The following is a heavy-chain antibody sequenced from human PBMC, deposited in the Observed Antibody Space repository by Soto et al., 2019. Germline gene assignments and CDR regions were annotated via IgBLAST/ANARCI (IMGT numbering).Heavy chain of an antibody. CDR2: INHSGST. V-gene: IGHV4-34*01. Sequence: QVQLQQWGAGLLKPSETLSLTCAVYGGSFSGYYWSWIRQPPGKGLEWIGEINHSGSTNYHPSLKSRVTISVDTSKNQFSLKLSSVTAADTAVYYCARHSGSYRPFDYWGQGTLVTVSS. CDR1: GGSFSGYY. J-gene: IGHJ4*02. D-gene: IGHD1-26*01. CDR3: ARHSGSYRPFDY.